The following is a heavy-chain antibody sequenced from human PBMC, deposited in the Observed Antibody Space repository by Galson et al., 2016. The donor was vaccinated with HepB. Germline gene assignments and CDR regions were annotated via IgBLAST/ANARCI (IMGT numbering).Heavy chain of an antibody. J-gene: IGHJ6*03. Sequence: SETLSLTCTFSGGSSSSYYWSWIRQPPGKGLEWIGYIYYSGSTNYNPSLKSRVTISVDTYKNQFSLKLGSVTAADTAVYYWARGPGHFGVVHTYYYYYYMDVWGKGTTVTVSS. D-gene: IGHD3-3*01. CDR2: IYYSGST. V-gene: IGHV4-59*01. CDR1: GGSSSSYY. CDR3: ARGPGHFGVVHTYYYYYYMDV.